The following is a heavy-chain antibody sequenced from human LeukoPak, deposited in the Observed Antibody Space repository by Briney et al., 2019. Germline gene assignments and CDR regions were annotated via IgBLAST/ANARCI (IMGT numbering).Heavy chain of an antibody. J-gene: IGHJ4*02. CDR3: AKDVEQQLVIDY. CDR2: IRYDGSNK. D-gene: IGHD6-13*01. V-gene: IGHV3-30*02. Sequence: GGSLRLSCAASGFTFSSYGMHWVRQAPGKGLERVAFIRYDGSNKYYADSVKGRFTISRDNSKNTLYLQMNSLRAEDTAVYYCAKDVEQQLVIDYWGQGTLVTVSS. CDR1: GFTFSSYG.